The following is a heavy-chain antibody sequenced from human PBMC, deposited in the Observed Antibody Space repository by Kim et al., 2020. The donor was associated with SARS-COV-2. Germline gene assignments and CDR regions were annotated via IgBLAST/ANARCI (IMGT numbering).Heavy chain of an antibody. CDR1: GFTFSSYA. Sequence: GGSLRLSCAASGFTFSSYAMSWVRQAPGKGLEWVSAISGSGGSTYYADSVKGRFTISRDNSKNTLYLQMNSLRAEDTAVYYCAIDLSELLWFGELLRDSYYYYGMDVWGQGTTVTVSS. CDR3: AIDLSELLWFGELLRDSYYYYGMDV. D-gene: IGHD3-10*01. CDR2: ISGSGGST. V-gene: IGHV3-23*01. J-gene: IGHJ6*02.